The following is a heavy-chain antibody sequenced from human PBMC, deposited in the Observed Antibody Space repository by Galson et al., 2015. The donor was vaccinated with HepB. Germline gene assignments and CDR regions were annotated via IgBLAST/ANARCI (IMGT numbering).Heavy chain of an antibody. Sequence: SLRLSCAASGLTFTNYALHWVRQAPGKGLEYVASISGDGGSTNDAVSVRGRFIVSRDNSKNTMFLQMNSLRGEDTGVYYCVKDVRIAAVGLRSYGIDVWGQGTTVTVSS. J-gene: IGHJ6*02. CDR3: VKDVRIAAVGLRSYGIDV. D-gene: IGHD6-13*01. CDR1: GLTFTNYA. CDR2: ISGDGGST. V-gene: IGHV3-64*03.